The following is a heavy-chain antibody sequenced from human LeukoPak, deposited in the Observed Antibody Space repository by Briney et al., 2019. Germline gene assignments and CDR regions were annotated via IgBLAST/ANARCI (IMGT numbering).Heavy chain of an antibody. Sequence: GGSLRLSCAASGFTFSSYSTNWVRQAPGKGLEWVSVIYSGGSTYYADSVKGRFTISRDNSKNTLYLQMNSLRAEDTAVYYCARGKNGDYSFFYYYYMDVWGKGTTVTVSS. D-gene: IGHD4-17*01. J-gene: IGHJ6*03. CDR3: ARGKNGDYSFFYYYYMDV. CDR2: IYSGGST. V-gene: IGHV3-53*01. CDR1: GFTFSSYS.